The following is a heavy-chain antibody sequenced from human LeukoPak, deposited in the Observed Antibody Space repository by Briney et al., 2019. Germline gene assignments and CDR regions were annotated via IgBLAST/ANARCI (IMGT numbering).Heavy chain of an antibody. CDR3: ARDMVRGAGAFDI. CDR1: GYTFTSYG. D-gene: IGHD3-10*01. V-gene: IGHV1-18*01. J-gene: IGHJ3*02. CDR2: ISAYNGNT. Sequence: ASVTVSCKASGYTFTSYGISWVRQAPGQGLEWMGWISAYNGNTNYAQKLQGRVTMTTDTSTSTAYTELRSLRPDDTAVYYCARDMVRGAGAFDIWGQGTMVTVSS.